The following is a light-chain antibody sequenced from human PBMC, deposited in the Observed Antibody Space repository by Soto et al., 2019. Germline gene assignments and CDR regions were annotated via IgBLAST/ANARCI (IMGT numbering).Light chain of an antibody. CDR2: KVS. J-gene: IGKJ1*01. V-gene: IGKV1-5*03. Sequence: DIQMTQSPSTLSASVGDRVTISCRASQSISSWLAWYQQKPGKAPKLLIYKVSTLKSGVPSRFSGSGSGTEFTLTISSLQPDDFATYYCQHCNSYSEAFGQGTKVDIK. CDR3: QHCNSYSEA. CDR1: QSISSW.